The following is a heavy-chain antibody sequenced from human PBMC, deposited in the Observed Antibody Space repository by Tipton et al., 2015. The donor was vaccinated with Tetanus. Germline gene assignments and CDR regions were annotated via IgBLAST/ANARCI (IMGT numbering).Heavy chain of an antibody. CDR2: IHYSGST. CDR3: ARGRYGTTVVDARYFDL. D-gene: IGHD4-23*01. CDR1: GGSVSSGSYY. V-gene: IGHV4-61*01. J-gene: IGHJ2*01. Sequence: LRLSCTVSGGSVSSGSYYWSWIRQPPGKGLEWTGYIHYSGSTNYNPSLKSRVTISVDTAKNQFSLKLSSVTAADTAVYYCARGRYGTTVVDARYFDLWGRGTLVTVSS.